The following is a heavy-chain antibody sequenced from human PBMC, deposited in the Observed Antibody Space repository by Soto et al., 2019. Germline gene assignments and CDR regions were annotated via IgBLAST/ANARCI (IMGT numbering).Heavy chain of an antibody. CDR2: IYSGGST. Sequence: EVQLVESGGGLVQPGGSLRLSCAASGFTVSSNYMSWVRQAPGKGLEWVSVIYSGGSTYYADSVKGRFTISRDNSKNTVNPKKKRPEAEDTGGEYRSVGYWSGWCRYYYGFDGWGQGAPVTVSS. CDR3: SVGYWSGWCRYYYGFDG. CDR1: GFTVSSNY. V-gene: IGHV3-66*01. J-gene: IGHJ6*02. D-gene: IGHD2-15*01.